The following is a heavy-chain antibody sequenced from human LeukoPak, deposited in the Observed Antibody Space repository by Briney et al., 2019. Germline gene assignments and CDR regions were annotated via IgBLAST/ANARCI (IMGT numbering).Heavy chain of an antibody. D-gene: IGHD5-18*01. J-gene: IGHJ4*02. CDR1: GFTFSSYG. V-gene: IGHV3-30*18. CDR2: ISYDGSNK. CDR3: AKDGYGYVY. Sequence: QSGGSLRLSCAASGFTFSSYGMHWVRQAPGKGLEWVAVISYDGSNKYYADSVKGRFTISRDNSKNTLYLQMNSLRAEDTAVYYCAKDGYGYVYWGQGTLVTVSS.